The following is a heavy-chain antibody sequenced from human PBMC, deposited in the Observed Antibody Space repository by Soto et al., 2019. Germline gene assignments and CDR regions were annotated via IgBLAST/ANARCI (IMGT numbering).Heavy chain of an antibody. CDR3: VRGGGGGLFEH. Sequence: GSLRLSCPTPGFPFSEYYMGWIRQAPGKGLEWLSHISPKSTYRNYADSVKGRFTISRDNTKSSLFLQMNSLGVEDTAVYYCVRGGGGGLFEHWGQGVLVTVSS. V-gene: IGHV3-11*06. CDR2: ISPKSTYR. J-gene: IGHJ4*02. D-gene: IGHD2-21*01. CDR1: GFPFSEYY.